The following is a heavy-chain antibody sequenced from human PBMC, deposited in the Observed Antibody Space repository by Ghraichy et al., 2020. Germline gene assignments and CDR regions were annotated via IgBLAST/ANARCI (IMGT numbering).Heavy chain of an antibody. CDR2: IYYSGST. Sequence: SETLSLTCTVSGGSISSSSYYWGWIRQPPGKGLEWIGSIYYSGSTYYNPSLKSRVTISVDTSKNQFSLKLSSVTAADTAVYYCARQRGDMYSSSWYFLGYWGQGTLVTVSS. D-gene: IGHD6-13*01. V-gene: IGHV4-39*07. CDR3: ARQRGDMYSSSWYFLGY. J-gene: IGHJ4*02. CDR1: GGSISSSSYY.